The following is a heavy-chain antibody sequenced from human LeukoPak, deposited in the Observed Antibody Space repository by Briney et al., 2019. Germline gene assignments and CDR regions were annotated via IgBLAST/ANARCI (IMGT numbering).Heavy chain of an antibody. CDR2: INPSGGST. CDR1: GYTFTSYY. D-gene: IGHD3-3*01. J-gene: IGHJ3*02. CDR3: ARDPQSPTYYDFWSGYFGAFDI. V-gene: IGHV1-46*01. Sequence: ASVKVSCKASGYTFTSYYMHWVRQAPGQGLEWMGIINPSGGSTSYAQKFQGRVTMTRDTSTSTVYMELSSLRSEDTAVYYCARDPQSPTYYDFWSGYFGAFDIWGQGTMVTVSS.